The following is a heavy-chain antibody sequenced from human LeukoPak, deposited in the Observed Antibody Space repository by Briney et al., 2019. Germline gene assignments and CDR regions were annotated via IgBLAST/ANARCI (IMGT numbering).Heavy chain of an antibody. CDR3: ARRGWASSWEFDS. V-gene: IGHV5-10-1*01. J-gene: IGHJ4*02. CDR1: GSILNSYW. Sequence: NPGASLQISCNCFGSILNSYWSNWVRQLPGKGLEWMGTVDPSDSYTNYSPSFQGHVTISADTSISTAYLQWSSLKAPDTAIYYCARRGWASSWEFDSWAQGTLVTVSS. D-gene: IGHD6-13*01. CDR2: VDPSDSYT.